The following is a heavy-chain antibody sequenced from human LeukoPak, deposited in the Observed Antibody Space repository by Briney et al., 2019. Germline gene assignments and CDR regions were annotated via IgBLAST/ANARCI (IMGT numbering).Heavy chain of an antibody. CDR3: ARARYNWKGPYYFDS. Sequence: GGSLRLSCAASGFTVSGDYMNWVRQAPGKGLEWVSAIYSGGATYHADSVKGRFSISRGNSRNTVHLQMNSLRAEDTAVYYCARARYNWKGPYYFDSWGQGTLVTVSP. D-gene: IGHD1-1*01. CDR1: GFTVSGDY. V-gene: IGHV3-53*01. J-gene: IGHJ4*02. CDR2: IYSGGAT.